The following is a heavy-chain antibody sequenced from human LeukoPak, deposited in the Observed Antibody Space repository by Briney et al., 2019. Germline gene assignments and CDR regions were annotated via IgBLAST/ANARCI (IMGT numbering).Heavy chain of an antibody. D-gene: IGHD6-13*01. V-gene: IGHV4-39*07. CDR1: GGSFSSTSFY. J-gene: IGHJ4*02. CDR3: ARASGGQQRFDY. CDR2: IYYNANT. Sequence: SETLSLTCTVSGGSFSSTSFYWGWIRQPPGKGLEWIGSIYYNANTYYNPSLTSRVTISLDTSKNQFSLKLSSVTAADTAVYYCARASGGQQRFDYWGQGTLVTVSS.